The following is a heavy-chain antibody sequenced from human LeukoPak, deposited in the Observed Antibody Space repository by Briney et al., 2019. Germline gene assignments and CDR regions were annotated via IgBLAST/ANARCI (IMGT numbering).Heavy chain of an antibody. V-gene: IGHV3-23*01. CDR3: AKDRRPYSSSSEVLDY. Sequence: GGSLRLSCAASGFTFSSYAMSWVRQARGKWLEWVSAISGSGGSTYYADSVKGRFTISRDNSKNTLYLQMNSLRAEDTAVYYCAKDRRPYSSSSEVLDYWGQGTLVTVSS. CDR2: ISGSGGST. J-gene: IGHJ4*02. D-gene: IGHD6-6*01. CDR1: GFTFSSYA.